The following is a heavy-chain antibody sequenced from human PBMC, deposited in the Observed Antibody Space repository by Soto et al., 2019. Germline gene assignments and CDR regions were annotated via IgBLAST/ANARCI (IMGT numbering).Heavy chain of an antibody. CDR1: GDSVSKNSAT. Sequence: QEQLQQSGPGLVKPSQTLSLTCAISGDSVSKNSATWNWIRQSPARGLEWLGRTYYRSKWYNDYAVSVKNRITINPDTSKNQFSLQLNSVTPEDTAVYYCARGSLRGGNWYFDLWGHGTLVTVSS. J-gene: IGHJ2*01. V-gene: IGHV6-1*01. CDR3: ARGSLRGGNWYFDL. CDR2: TYYRSKWYN. D-gene: IGHD3-16*01.